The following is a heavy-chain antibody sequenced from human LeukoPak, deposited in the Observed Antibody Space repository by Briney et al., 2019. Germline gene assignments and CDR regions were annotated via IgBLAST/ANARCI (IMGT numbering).Heavy chain of an antibody. CDR3: ARDTYYYDSSGPRDAFDI. CDR1: GGSISSGGYY. CDR2: IYYSGST. V-gene: IGHV4-30-4*01. Sequence: SETLSLTCTVSGGSISSGGYYWSWLRQPPGKGLEWIGYIYYSGSTYYNPSLKSRVTISVDTSKNQFSLKLSSVTAADTAVYYCARDTYYYDSSGPRDAFDIWGQGTMVTVSS. D-gene: IGHD3-22*01. J-gene: IGHJ3*02.